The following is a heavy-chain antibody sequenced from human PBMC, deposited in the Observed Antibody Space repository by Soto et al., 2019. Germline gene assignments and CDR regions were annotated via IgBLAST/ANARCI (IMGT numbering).Heavy chain of an antibody. CDR1: GFTFSSYA. CDR2: ISGSGGST. V-gene: IGHV3-23*01. CDR3: AKVRAPRSSSRGDYRCDLYAP. J-gene: IGHJ5*02. Sequence: GSLRLSCAASGFTFSSYAMSWVRQAPGKGLEWVSAISGSGGSTYYADSVKGRFTISRDNSKNTLYLQMNSLRAEDTAVYYCAKVRAPRSSSRGDYRCDLYAPWSQGALVTGSS. D-gene: IGHD4-17*01.